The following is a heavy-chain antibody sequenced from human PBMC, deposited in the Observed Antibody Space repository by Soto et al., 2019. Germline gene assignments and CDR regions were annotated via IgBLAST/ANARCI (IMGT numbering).Heavy chain of an antibody. V-gene: IGHV1-8*01. CDR1: GYTFTSYD. D-gene: IGHD3-3*01. CDR3: ARNYDFWSGYYTGDY. CDR2: MNPNSGNT. J-gene: IGHJ4*02. Sequence: GASVKVSCKASGYTFTSYDINWVRQATGQGLEWMGWMNPNSGNTGYEQTFQGRVTMTRNTSISTAYMELSSLRSEDTAVYYCARNYDFWSGYYTGDYWGQGTLVTVSS.